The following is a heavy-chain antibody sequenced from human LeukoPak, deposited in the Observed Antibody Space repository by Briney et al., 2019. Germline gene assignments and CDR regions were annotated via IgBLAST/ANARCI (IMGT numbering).Heavy chain of an antibody. CDR3: ATDASVGGGGDY. V-gene: IGHV1-24*01. D-gene: IGHD1-26*01. Sequence: ASVKVSCKVSGYTLTELSMHWVRQAPGKGGEGMGGFDPEDGETIYAQKFQGRVTMTEDTSTDTAYMELSSLRSEDTAVYYCATDASVGGGGDYWGQGTLVTVSS. J-gene: IGHJ4*02. CDR1: GYTLTELS. CDR2: FDPEDGET.